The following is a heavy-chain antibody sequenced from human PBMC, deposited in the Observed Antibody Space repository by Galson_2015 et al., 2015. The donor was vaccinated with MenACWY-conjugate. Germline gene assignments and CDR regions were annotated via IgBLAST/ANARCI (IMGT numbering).Heavy chain of an antibody. CDR1: SA. CDR2: TTGRLTAQ. CDR3: AKGLRANGYNFDF. Sequence: SALGGVGQGPVARLEWVLATTGRLTAQFYVASATGRFHIYRDYSGITLYLQMNSLRVEDTAVYYCAKGLRANGYNFDFWGRGTLVTVSS. J-gene: IGHJ4*02. D-gene: IGHD5-18*01. V-gene: IGHV3-23*01.